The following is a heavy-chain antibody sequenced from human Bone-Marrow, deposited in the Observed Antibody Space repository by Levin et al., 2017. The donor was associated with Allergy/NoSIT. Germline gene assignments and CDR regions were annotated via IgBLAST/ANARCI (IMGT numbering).Heavy chain of an antibody. V-gene: IGHV3-48*01. CDR3: AADPGISDWFDL. CDR2: ISTGSDNK. CDR1: GFNFKTYC. J-gene: IGHJ5*02. Sequence: GGSLRLSCAASGFNFKTYCLNWVRQAPGKGLEWISYISTGSDNKYYADSVRGRFTISRDDARNSLYLQMNSLRAEDTAVYYCAADPGISDWFDLWGQGTLVTVSS. D-gene: IGHD1-14*01.